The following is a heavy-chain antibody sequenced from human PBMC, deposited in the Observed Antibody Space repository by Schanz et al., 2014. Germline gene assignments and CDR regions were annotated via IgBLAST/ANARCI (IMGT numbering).Heavy chain of an antibody. CDR2: IYSDGRT. CDR1: GFTFNNYG. J-gene: IGHJ3*01. V-gene: IGHV3-NL1*01. CDR3: ARDLLCTTTSCWAFDL. Sequence: QVQLVQSGGGVVRPGRSLRLSCAASGFTFNNYGMYWVRQAPGKGLEWVAVIYSDGRTYYGDSVKGRFTISRDNSKNTLYLQMNSLRAEDTAVYFCARDLLCTTTSCWAFDLWGQGTVVTVSS. D-gene: IGHD2-2*01.